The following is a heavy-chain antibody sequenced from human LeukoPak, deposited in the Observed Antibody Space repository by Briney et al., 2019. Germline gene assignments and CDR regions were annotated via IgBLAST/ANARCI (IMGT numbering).Heavy chain of an antibody. Sequence: PGGSLRLSCAASGFTFSSYAMHWVRQAPGKGLEWVAVISYDGSNKYYADSVKGRFTISRDNSKNTLYLQMNSLRAEDTAVYYCASDQVPAGFGESSPFQHWGQGTLVTVSS. CDR2: ISYDGSNK. D-gene: IGHD3-10*01. CDR1: GFTFSSYA. J-gene: IGHJ1*01. CDR3: ASDQVPAGFGESSPFQH. V-gene: IGHV3-30-3*01.